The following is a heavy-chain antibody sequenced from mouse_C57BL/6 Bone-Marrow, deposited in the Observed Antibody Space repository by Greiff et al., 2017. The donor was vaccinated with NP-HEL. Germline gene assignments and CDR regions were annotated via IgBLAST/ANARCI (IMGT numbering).Heavy chain of an antibody. CDR3: ARRGWVRLYYAMYY. D-gene: IGHD2-1*01. J-gene: IGHJ4*01. CDR1: GYTFTSYW. Sequence: QVQLQQPGAELVKPGASVKLSCKASGYTFTSYWMHWVKQRPGQGLEWIGMIHPNSGSTNYNEKFKSKATLTVDKPSSTAYMQISNLTSEPSAVDYCARRGWVRLYYAMYYWGQGTSVTVSS. CDR2: IHPNSGST. V-gene: IGHV1-64*01.